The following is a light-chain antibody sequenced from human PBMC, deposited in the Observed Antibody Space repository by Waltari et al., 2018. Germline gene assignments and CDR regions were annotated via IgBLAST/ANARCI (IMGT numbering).Light chain of an antibody. CDR1: QGISDF. V-gene: IGKV1-9*01. CDR2: AAS. Sequence: TCRASQGISDFLAWDQQKPGKAPKLLIYAASTLQSGVPSRFSGSGSGTDFTLTITSLQPEDVATYYCQLLNSSQWTFGQGTKVDMK. J-gene: IGKJ1*01. CDR3: QLLNSSQWT.